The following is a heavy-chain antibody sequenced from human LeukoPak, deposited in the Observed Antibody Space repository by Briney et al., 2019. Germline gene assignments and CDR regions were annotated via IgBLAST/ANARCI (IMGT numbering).Heavy chain of an antibody. D-gene: IGHD3-22*01. Sequence: PSETLSLICAVYGESFSGYYWSWIRQPPGKGLKWIGEINHSGTTNYNPSLKSRVTISLDTSKSQFSLMLSSVTAADTAVYYCARGKYDSGGYYLDYWGQGTLVTVSS. CDR1: GESFSGYY. V-gene: IGHV4-34*01. J-gene: IGHJ4*02. CDR3: ARGKYDSGGYYLDY. CDR2: INHSGTT.